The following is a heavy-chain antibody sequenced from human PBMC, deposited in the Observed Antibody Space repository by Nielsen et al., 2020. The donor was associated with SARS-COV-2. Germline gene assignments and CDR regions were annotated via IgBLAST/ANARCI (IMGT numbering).Heavy chain of an antibody. V-gene: IGHV3-30*18. J-gene: IGHJ4*02. D-gene: IGHD5-18*01. CDR2: ISYDGTGK. CDR3: AKSRRRGYIYGPLDS. CDR1: GFILSIYG. Sequence: GGSLRLSCATSGFILSIYGMHWVRQAPGKGLESVAVISYDGTGKKYADSVKGRFTISSDGSKSTLYLQMNSLRAEDTAVYYCAKSRRRGYIYGPLDSWGQGTLVTVSS.